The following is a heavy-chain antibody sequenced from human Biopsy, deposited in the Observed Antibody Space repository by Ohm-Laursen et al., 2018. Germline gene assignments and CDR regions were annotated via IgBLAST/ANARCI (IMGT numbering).Heavy chain of an antibody. V-gene: IGHV4-59*01. Sequence: SETLSFTCYVSGDSISIYYWSWIRQPPGKGLEWIGNFYYSGSTNYNPSLKSRITMSLDRSKSQVSLRMNSVTAADTAVYYCARARIKTSGVLIPETYDFDSWGQGTLVTVSS. CDR3: ARARIKTSGVLIPETYDFDS. CDR2: FYYSGST. CDR1: GDSISIYY. D-gene: IGHD3-3*01. J-gene: IGHJ4*01.